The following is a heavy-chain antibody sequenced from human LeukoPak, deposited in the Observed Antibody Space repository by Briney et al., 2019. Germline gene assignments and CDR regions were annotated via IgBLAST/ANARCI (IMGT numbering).Heavy chain of an antibody. CDR3: ARASYSYDINGWVPFDY. D-gene: IGHD3-22*01. CDR2: IYTSGST. CDR1: GGSISSYY. Sequence: SETLSLTCTVSGGSISSYYWSWIRQPPGKGLEWIGRIYTSGSTNYNPSLKSRVTISGDTSKNQFSLRLSSVTAADTAVYYCARASYSYDINGWVPFDYWGQGTLVTVSS. V-gene: IGHV4-4*08. J-gene: IGHJ4*02.